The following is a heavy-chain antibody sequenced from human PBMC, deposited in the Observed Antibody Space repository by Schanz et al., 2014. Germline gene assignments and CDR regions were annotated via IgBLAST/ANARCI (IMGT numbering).Heavy chain of an antibody. CDR3: VRERTNYGGNSYFFDH. CDR2: ISSRSSHI. D-gene: IGHD2-21*02. J-gene: IGHJ4*02. V-gene: IGHV3-21*02. Sequence: EVQLLESGGGLVQPGGSLRLSCLASGFAFSSYGMNWVRQAPGKGLEWVSSISSRSSHIYYADSVKGRFTVSRDNAKNSVYLQMNGLRVEDTAVYYCVRERTNYGGNSYFFDHWGQGTLVTVSS. CDR1: GFAFSSYG.